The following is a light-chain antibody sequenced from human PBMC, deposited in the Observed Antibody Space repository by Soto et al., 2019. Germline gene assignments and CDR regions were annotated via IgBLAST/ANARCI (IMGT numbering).Light chain of an antibody. Sequence: QSALTQTPSVSGAPGQKITMSCTGSSSNIGAGYDVHWYQQFPGAAPRLLIYADNNRPSGVPDRFSASKSGTSASLAITGLQGEDEADYYCQSYDTSLSGVIFGAGTKLTVL. V-gene: IGLV1-40*01. J-gene: IGLJ2*01. CDR3: QSYDTSLSGVI. CDR2: ADN. CDR1: SSNIGAGYD.